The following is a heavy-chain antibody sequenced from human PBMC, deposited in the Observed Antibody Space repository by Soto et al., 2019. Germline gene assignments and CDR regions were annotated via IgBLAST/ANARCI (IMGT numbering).Heavy chain of an antibody. J-gene: IGHJ6*02. CDR2: INHSGSA. D-gene: IGHD3-3*01. CDR1: GGSFHGYY. CDR3: ARYYDFWSGYYLVKELGDYYYGMDV. Sequence: QVQLQQWGAGLLKPSETLSLTCAVSGGSFHGYYWSWIRQPPGKGLEWIGEINHSGSANYNPTFKSRVSISVDTSKNQFSLKLSSVTAADTAVYYCARYYDFWSGYYLVKELGDYYYGMDVWGQGTTVTVSS. V-gene: IGHV4-34*01.